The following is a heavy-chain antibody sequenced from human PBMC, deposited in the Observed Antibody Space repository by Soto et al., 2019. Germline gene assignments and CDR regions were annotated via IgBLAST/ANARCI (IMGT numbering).Heavy chain of an antibody. CDR2: ISAYNGNT. V-gene: IGHV1-18*01. J-gene: IGHJ3*02. D-gene: IGHD6-19*01. Sequence: GASVKVSCKASGYTFTSYGISWVRQAPGQGLEWMGWISAYNGNTNYAQKLQGRVTMTTDTSTSTAYMELRGLRSDDTAVYYCARREAVAGADGAFDIWGQGTMVTVS. CDR1: GYTFTSYG. CDR3: ARREAVAGADGAFDI.